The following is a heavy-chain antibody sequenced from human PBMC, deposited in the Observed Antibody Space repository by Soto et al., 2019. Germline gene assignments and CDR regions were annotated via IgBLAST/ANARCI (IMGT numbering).Heavy chain of an antibody. V-gene: IGHV4-31*03. Sequence: PSETLSLTCIVSGDSVNSGGYYWSWIRQHPGKGLEWIGYIYSNGFTYYNPSLESRVTISLDTSKNQFSLKLTSVTAADTAVYFCGMSRGWYTIHSWGQGTLVTVSS. J-gene: IGHJ4*02. CDR1: GDSVNSGGYY. CDR3: GMSRGWYTIHS. D-gene: IGHD6-19*01. CDR2: IYSNGFT.